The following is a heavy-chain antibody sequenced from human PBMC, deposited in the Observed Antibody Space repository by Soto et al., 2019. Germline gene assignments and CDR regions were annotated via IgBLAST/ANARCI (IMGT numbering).Heavy chain of an antibody. D-gene: IGHD1-26*01. CDR1: GFTLSTFG. CDR2: ITGRGDST. Sequence: PGGSLRLSCAASGFTLSTFGIHWVRQAPGKGLEWVSAITGRGDSTYYADSVKGRFTISRDNSKSTLYLQMMSLRAEDTAVYYCAKDLYVQPPSGWFDPWGQGTVVTVSS. V-gene: IGHV3-23*01. J-gene: IGHJ5*02. CDR3: AKDLYVQPPSGWFDP.